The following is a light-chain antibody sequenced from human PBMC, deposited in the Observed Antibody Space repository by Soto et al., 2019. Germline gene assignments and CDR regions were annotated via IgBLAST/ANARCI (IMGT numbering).Light chain of an antibody. CDR2: DAS. Sequence: DIQMTQSPSTLSASVGDRVTITCRASQSISSWLAWHQQKPGKAPKVLIYDASSLESGVPSRFSGSGSGTEFTLTISSLQPDDFATYYCQQYNTYSITFGQGTKLEIK. J-gene: IGKJ2*01. CDR1: QSISSW. CDR3: QQYNTYSIT. V-gene: IGKV1-5*01.